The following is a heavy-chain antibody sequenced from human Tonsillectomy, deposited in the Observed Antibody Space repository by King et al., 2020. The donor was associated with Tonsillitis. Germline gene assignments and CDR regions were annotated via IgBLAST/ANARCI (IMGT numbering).Heavy chain of an antibody. V-gene: IGHV4-31*03. J-gene: IGHJ4*02. CDR1: GGSIDTANYY. Sequence: QLQLQESGPGLVKPSQTLSLTCTVSGGSIDTANYYWSWIRQHPGKGLEWIGYISYSGSTYYSPSLKSRLIISRDTSKNQFSLKLRSVTAADTAVYYCAREVDYWGQGTLVTVSS. CDR2: ISYSGST. CDR3: AREVDY.